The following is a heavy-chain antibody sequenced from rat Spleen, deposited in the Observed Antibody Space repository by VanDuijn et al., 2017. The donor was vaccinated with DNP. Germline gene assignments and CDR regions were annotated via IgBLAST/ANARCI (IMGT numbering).Heavy chain of an antibody. J-gene: IGHJ1*01. CDR1: GFTFSDYY. CDR3: ARTDGWYFDF. V-gene: IGHV5-22*01. CDR2: ISYEGSST. Sequence: EVQLVESGGGLVQPGRSLKLSCAASGFTFSDYYMAWVRQAPKKGLEWVASISYEGSSTYYGDSVKGRFTISRDNAKSTLYLQMNSLRSEDTATYYCARTDGWYFDFWGPGTMVTVSS. D-gene: IGHD1-11*01.